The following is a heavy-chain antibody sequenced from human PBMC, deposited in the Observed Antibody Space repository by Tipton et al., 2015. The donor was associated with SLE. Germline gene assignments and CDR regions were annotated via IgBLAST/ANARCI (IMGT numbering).Heavy chain of an antibody. CDR2: IYYSGST. D-gene: IGHD4-17*01. CDR3: ANLYGDQRDY. J-gene: IGHJ4*02. V-gene: IGHV4-39*07. Sequence: LRLSCNVSGGSISSSSYYWGWIRQPPGKGLEWIGSIYYSGSTYYNPSLKSRATISVDTSKNQFSLKLTSVTAADTAVYYCANLYGDQRDYWGQGTLVTVSS. CDR1: GGSISSSSYY.